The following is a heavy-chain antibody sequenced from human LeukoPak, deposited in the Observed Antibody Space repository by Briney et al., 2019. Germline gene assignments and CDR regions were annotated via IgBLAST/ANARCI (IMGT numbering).Heavy chain of an antibody. J-gene: IGHJ4*02. D-gene: IGHD6-19*01. V-gene: IGHV5-51*01. CDR2: IYPGDSDT. CDR1: GYTFTSYW. Sequence: GESLNISCKGSGYTFTSYWIGWVRQMPGKGLEWMGIIYPGDSDTRYSPSFQGQVSISVDKSISTAYLQWSSLKASDTAMYYCARRGSGWYVDYWGQGTLVTVSS. CDR3: ARRGSGWYVDY.